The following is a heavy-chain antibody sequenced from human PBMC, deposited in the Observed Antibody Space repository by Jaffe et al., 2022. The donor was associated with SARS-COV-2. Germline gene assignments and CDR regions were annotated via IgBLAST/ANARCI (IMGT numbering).Heavy chain of an antibody. Sequence: QLQLQESGPGLVKPSETLSLTCTVSDGSISSSSYHWGWIRQPPGKGLEWIGNVYYTGSTYYNPSLKTRVSISMDASKNQFSLNLGSVTAADTAVYYCTKRVAGTSLRDNWGQGTLVTVSS. D-gene: IGHD3-3*01. CDR3: TKRVAGTSLRDN. V-gene: IGHV4-39*01. CDR1: DGSISSSSYH. CDR2: VYYTGST. J-gene: IGHJ4*02.